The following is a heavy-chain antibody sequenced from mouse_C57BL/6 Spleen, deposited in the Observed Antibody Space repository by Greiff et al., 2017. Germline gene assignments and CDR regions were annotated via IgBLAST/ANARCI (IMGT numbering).Heavy chain of an antibody. Sequence: QVQLQQSGPELVKPGASVKISCKASGYAFSSSWMNWVKQRPGKGLEWIGRIYPGDGDTNYNGKFKGKATLTADKSSSTAYMQLSSLTSEDSAVYCCARGGPVLDYWGQGTNLTVSS. V-gene: IGHV1-82*01. CDR3: ARGGPVLDY. CDR2: IYPGDGDT. D-gene: IGHD1-1*01. CDR1: GYAFSSSW. J-gene: IGHJ2*01.